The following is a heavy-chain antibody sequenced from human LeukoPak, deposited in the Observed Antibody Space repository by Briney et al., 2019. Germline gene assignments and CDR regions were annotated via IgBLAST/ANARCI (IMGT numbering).Heavy chain of an antibody. CDR2: IYASGTTS. J-gene: IGHJ5*02. CDR1: GDSISTGGYS. CDR3: ARGGYYGSGNDFRFDP. V-gene: IGHV4-30-4*07. D-gene: IGHD3-10*01. Sequence: SETLSLTCDVSGDSISTGGYSWTWMRQPPGQTLEWIGYIYASGTTSSYSPSLQSRIIMSADTSKNQFSLKLTSVTAADTAVYYCARGGYYGSGNDFRFDPWGQGTLVTVSS.